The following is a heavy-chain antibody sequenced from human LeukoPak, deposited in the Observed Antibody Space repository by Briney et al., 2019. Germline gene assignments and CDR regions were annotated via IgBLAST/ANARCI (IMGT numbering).Heavy chain of an antibody. V-gene: IGHV1-24*01. Sequence: ASVKVSCKVSGYALTELSMHWVRQAPGKGLEWMGGFDPEDGETIYAQKFQGRVTMTEDTSTDTAYMELSSLRSEDTAVYYCARDPLAYSSSWYFGYWGQGTLVTVSS. D-gene: IGHD6-13*01. J-gene: IGHJ4*02. CDR3: ARDPLAYSSSWYFGY. CDR1: GYALTELS. CDR2: FDPEDGET.